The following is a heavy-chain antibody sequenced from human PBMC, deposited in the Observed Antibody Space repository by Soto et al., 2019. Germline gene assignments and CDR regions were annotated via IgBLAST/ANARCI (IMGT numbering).Heavy chain of an antibody. D-gene: IGHD3-22*01. CDR1: GGSVSSGSYY. V-gene: IGHV4-61*01. Sequence: SETLSLTCTVSGGSVSSGSYYWSWIRQPPGKGLEWIGYIYYSGSTNYNPSLKSRVTISVDTSKNQFSLKLSSVTAADTAVYYCASHNYYDSSGYYPLFDYWGQGTLVTVSS. J-gene: IGHJ4*02. CDR3: ASHNYYDSSGYYPLFDY. CDR2: IYYSGST.